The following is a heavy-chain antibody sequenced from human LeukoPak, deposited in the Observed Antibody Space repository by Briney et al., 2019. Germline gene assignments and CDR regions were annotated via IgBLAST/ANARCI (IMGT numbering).Heavy chain of an antibody. CDR2: ISGSGGST. D-gene: IGHD5-24*01. J-gene: IGHJ5*02. V-gene: IGHV3-23*01. CDR1: GFTFSSYG. Sequence: GGTLRLSCAASGFTFSSYGMSWVRQAPGKGLEWVSAISGSGGSTYYADSVKGRFTISRDNSKNTLYLQMNSLRAEDTAVYYCAREVVEMATITWGQGTLVTVSS. CDR3: AREVVEMATIT.